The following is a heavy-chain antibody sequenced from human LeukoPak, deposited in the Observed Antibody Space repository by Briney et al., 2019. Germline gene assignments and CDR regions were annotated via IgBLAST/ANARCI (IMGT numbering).Heavy chain of an antibody. CDR3: AKMSGGNPVLDY. J-gene: IGHJ4*02. V-gene: IGHV3-23*01. Sequence: GGSLRLSCTASGVTFSSSAMSWVRQPPGKGLEWVSAISGSGGSTYCADSVKGRFTISRDNSKNTLYLQMNSLRAEDTAVYYCAKMSGGNPVLDYWGQGTLVTVSS. CDR2: ISGSGGST. CDR1: GVTFSSSA. D-gene: IGHD4-23*01.